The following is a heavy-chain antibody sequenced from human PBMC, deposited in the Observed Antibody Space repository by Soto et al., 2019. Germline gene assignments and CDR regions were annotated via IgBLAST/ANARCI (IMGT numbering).Heavy chain of an antibody. V-gene: IGHV3-23*01. D-gene: IGHD1-1*01. CDR3: AKGPGTSAYDRSDY. Sequence: GGSLRLSCAASGFTFSNCAMSWVRQAPGKGLEWVSVINPSGDSTYYANSVKGRFTLSRDNSKNTLYLQMNSLRAEDTAVYYCAKGPGTSAYDRSDYWGQGTLVTVSS. CDR1: GFTFSNCA. J-gene: IGHJ4*02. CDR2: INPSGDST.